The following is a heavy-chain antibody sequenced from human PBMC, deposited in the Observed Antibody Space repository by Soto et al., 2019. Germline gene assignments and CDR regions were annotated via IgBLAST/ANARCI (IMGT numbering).Heavy chain of an antibody. J-gene: IGHJ4*02. D-gene: IGHD4-17*01. CDR2: ISGSGGRT. CDR3: AKEDFHYGDCAFDY. V-gene: IGHV3-23*01. Sequence: EVELLESGGGLVQPGESLRLSCAASGFTSNNYAMSWVRQAPGKGLEWVSVISGSGGRTDYAESVRGRFTIFRDISRNTIYLRMYRLKVQDTSLYYCAKEDFHYGDCAFDYWGRGTLLTVAS. CDR1: GFTSNNYA.